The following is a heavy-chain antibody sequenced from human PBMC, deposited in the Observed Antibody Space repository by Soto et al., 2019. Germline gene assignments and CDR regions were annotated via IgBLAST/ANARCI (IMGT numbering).Heavy chain of an antibody. CDR1: GYTLTSYD. D-gene: IGHD1-7*01. CDR3: ARGKLHPINYYDGMDV. Sequence: ASVKVSCKPSGYTLTSYDINWVRQATGQGLERMGWMNTNSGNTGYAQKFQGRVTMTRNTSINTAYMELSSLRSEDTAVYYCARGKLHPINYYDGMDVWGQGTTVTVSS. CDR2: MNTNSGNT. V-gene: IGHV1-8*01. J-gene: IGHJ6*02.